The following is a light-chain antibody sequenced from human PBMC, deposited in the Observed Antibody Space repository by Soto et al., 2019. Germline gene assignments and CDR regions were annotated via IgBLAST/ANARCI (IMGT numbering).Light chain of an antibody. Sequence: EVVMTQSPATLSVSPVERVTLSCRASQSVRSNLAWYQQKPGQSPRLLIYGASTRATGIPARFSGSGSGTDFTLTISSLEPEDFAVYYCQQRSNWLWTFGQGTKVDIK. CDR2: GAS. CDR3: QQRSNWLWT. J-gene: IGKJ1*01. CDR1: QSVRSN. V-gene: IGKV3-15*01.